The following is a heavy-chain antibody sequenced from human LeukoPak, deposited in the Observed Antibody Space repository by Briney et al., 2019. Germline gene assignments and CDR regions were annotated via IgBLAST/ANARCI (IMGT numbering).Heavy chain of an antibody. Sequence: GRSLRLSCAASGFTFSSYAMHWVRQAPGRGLEWVAVISYDGSNKYYADSVKGRFTISRDNSKNTLCLQMNSLRAEDTAVYYCARDQSTAEGGWYGFYFDYWGQGTLVTVSS. D-gene: IGHD6-19*01. CDR1: GFTFSSYA. CDR3: ARDQSTAEGGWYGFYFDY. CDR2: ISYDGSNK. V-gene: IGHV3-30*04. J-gene: IGHJ4*02.